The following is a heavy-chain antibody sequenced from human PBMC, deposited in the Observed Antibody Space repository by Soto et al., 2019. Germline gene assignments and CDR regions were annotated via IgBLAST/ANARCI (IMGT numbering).Heavy chain of an antibody. Sequence: PXEFLKMSRQGVGYSFTSYWISWVRQVPGKGLEWMGRIDPSDSYTNYSPSFQGHVTISADKSISTAYLQWSSLKASDTAMYYCARHIVVVTALNPAFDPWGQGTLVTVSS. J-gene: IGHJ5*02. V-gene: IGHV5-10-1*01. CDR1: GYSFTSYW. D-gene: IGHD2-21*02. CDR2: IDPSDSYT. CDR3: ARHIVVVTALNPAFDP.